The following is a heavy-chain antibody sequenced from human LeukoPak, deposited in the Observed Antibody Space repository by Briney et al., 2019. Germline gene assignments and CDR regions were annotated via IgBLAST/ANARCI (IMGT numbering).Heavy chain of an antibody. D-gene: IGHD4-17*01. J-gene: IGHJ4*02. Sequence: GGSLRLSCAASGFTFDDYAMHWVRQAPGKGLEWVSGISWNSGSIGYADSVKGRFTISRDNAKNTLYLQMNSLRAEDTAVYYCASYGDYGHYWGQGTLVTVSS. CDR3: ASYGDYGHY. CDR1: GFTFDDYA. CDR2: ISWNSGSI. V-gene: IGHV3-9*01.